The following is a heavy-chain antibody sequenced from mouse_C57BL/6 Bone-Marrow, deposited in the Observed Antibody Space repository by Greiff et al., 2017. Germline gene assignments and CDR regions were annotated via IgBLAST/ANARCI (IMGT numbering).Heavy chain of an antibody. V-gene: IGHV1-64*01. CDR3: AAAYYGNYEAMDY. D-gene: IGHD2-10*01. J-gene: IGHJ4*01. Sequence: QVQLQQPGAELVKPGASVKLSCKASGYTFTSYWMHWVKQRPGQGLEWIGMIHPNSGSTNYNEKFKSKATLTVDKSSSTAYMQLSSLTSEDSAVYYCAAAYYGNYEAMDYWGQGTSVTVSS. CDR2: IHPNSGST. CDR1: GYTFTSYW.